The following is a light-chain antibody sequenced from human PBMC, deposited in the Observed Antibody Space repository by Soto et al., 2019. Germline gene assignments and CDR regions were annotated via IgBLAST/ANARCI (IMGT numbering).Light chain of an antibody. CDR2: SAF. CDR1: QTVNNN. J-gene: IGKJ4*01. Sequence: EIVMTQSPATLSVSPGERATLSCRASQTVNNNLAWYQQKVGQAPRLLIYSAFNRATGIPARFSGSGSGTEVTLPISSLQSEDFAVYYCQQYNNWPLSFGGGTKVEIK. V-gene: IGKV3-15*01. CDR3: QQYNNWPLS.